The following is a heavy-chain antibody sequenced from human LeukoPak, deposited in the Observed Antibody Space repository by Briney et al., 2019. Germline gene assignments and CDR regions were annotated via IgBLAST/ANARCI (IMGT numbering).Heavy chain of an antibody. CDR2: INHSGST. D-gene: IGHD3-3*01. J-gene: IGHJ4*02. Sequence: SETLSLTCAVYGGSFSGYYWSWIRQPPGKGLEWIGEINHSGSTNYNPSLKSRVTISVDTSKNQFSLKLSSVTAADTAVYYCARVPLPHFYYDFWSGYGLDYWGQGTLVTVSS. V-gene: IGHV4-34*01. CDR1: GGSFSGYY. CDR3: ARVPLPHFYYDFWSGYGLDY.